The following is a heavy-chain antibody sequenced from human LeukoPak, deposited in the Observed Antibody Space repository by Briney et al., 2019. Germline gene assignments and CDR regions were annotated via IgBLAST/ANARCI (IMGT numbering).Heavy chain of an antibody. V-gene: IGHV4-61*03. CDR1: GGSVSSGSYY. CDR2: IYYSGST. Sequence: PSETLSLTCTVSGGSVSSGSYYWNWIRQPPGKVLEWIGYIYYSGSTNYNPSLKSRVTISVDTSKNHFSLKLNSVTAADTAVYYCARLNVLNNSVLHHFDRWGQGTLVTVSS. CDR3: ARLNVLNNSVLHHFDR. J-gene: IGHJ4*02. D-gene: IGHD1/OR15-1a*01.